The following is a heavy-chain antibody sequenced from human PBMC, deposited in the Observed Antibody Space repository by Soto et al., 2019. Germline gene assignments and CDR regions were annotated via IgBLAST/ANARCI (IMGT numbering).Heavy chain of an antibody. CDR2: IIPIFGTA. V-gene: IGHV1-69*06. CDR3: AVGYCSSTSCYYDSRRWDWFDP. D-gene: IGHD2-2*01. Sequence: QVQLVQSGAEVKKPGSSVKVSCKASGGTFSSYAISWVRQAPGQGLEWMGGIIPIFGTANYAQKFQGRVTITADKSTSTAYMELSSLRSEDTAVYYCAVGYCSSTSCYYDSRRWDWFDPWGQGTLVTVSS. CDR1: GGTFSSYA. J-gene: IGHJ5*02.